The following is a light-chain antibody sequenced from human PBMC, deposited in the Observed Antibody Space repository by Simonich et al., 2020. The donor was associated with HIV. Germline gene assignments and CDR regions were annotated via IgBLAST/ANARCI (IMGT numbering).Light chain of an antibody. CDR2: WAS. CDR3: QQYYSTPLT. V-gene: IGKV4-1*01. CDR1: QSVLYSSNNKNY. Sequence: DIVMTQSPDSLAVSLGERATINCKSSQSVLYSSNNKNYLAWYQQKPGQPPKLLFYWASTRESGVPDRFIGSGSGTDFTLTISILQAEDVALYYCQQYYSTPLTFGGGTKVEI. J-gene: IGKJ4*01.